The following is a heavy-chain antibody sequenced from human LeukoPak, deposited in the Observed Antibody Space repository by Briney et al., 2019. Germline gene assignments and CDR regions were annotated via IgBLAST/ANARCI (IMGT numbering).Heavy chain of an antibody. D-gene: IGHD3-10*01. CDR3: ARGAYGSGSSYNYYGMDV. Sequence: NLWASLKTLCERAGYSFGNRFFGWVRQMNGKGLEWMGIIYPDDSDTIYKPSFEGQVTISADTSISTAYLQWSSLKASDTAMYYCARGAYGSGSSYNYYGMDVWGQGTTVTVSS. CDR2: IYPDDSDT. V-gene: IGHV5-51*01. J-gene: IGHJ6*02. CDR1: GYSFGNRF.